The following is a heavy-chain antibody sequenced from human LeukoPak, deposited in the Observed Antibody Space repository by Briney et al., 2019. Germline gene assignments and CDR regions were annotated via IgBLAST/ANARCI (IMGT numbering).Heavy chain of an antibody. CDR1: YW. V-gene: IGHV5-51*01. J-gene: IGHJ5*02. D-gene: IGHD2-2*01. CDR3: ARLVPDLVGWFDP. Sequence: YWXGWVRQMPGKGLEGMGIPFPRHSDTRYTPSFQRQVTISPDKSISTAYLQWSSLKASDTAMYYCARLVPDLVGWFDPWGQGTLVTVSS. CDR2: PFPRHSDT.